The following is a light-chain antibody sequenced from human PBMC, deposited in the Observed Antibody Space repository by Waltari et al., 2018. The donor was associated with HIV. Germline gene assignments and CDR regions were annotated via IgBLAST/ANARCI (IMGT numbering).Light chain of an antibody. Sequence: SYVLTQSPSVSLAPGRTARIPCGGNNIGSNRVHWYQQKPGQAPVLVLYDDDDRPSGIPERLSGTTSENRAILTISGVEVGDEADYYCQVWDSNSDQVVFGGGTRLTVL. CDR2: DDD. CDR3: QVWDSNSDQVV. J-gene: IGLJ2*01. V-gene: IGLV3-21*01. CDR1: NIGSNR.